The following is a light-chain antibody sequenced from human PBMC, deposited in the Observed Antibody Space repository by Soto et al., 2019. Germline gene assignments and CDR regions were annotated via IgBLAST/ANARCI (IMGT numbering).Light chain of an antibody. Sequence: QGSQSPASLSASVGDRVTITCRASQGISNYLAWYQQTPGKVHKLLIYAASTLQSGVQSRFSGSGSGTDFTLTIRSLQPEDVAPYYSTKYNSAPWTFAQGTKVEI. V-gene: IGKV1-27*01. CDR2: AAS. CDR1: QGISNY. J-gene: IGKJ1*01. CDR3: TKYNSAPWT.